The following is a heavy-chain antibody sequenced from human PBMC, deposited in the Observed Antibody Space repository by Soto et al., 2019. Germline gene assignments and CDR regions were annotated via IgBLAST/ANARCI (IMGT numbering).Heavy chain of an antibody. J-gene: IGHJ6*02. V-gene: IGHV4-59*12. CDR2: IYYSGST. CDR1: GGSISSYY. Sequence: SETLSLTCTVSGGSISSYYWSWIRQPPGKGLEWIGYIYYSGSTNYNPSLKSRVTISVDTSKNQFSLKLSSVTAADTAVYYCARARYYYGMDVWGQGTTVTVSS. CDR3: ARARYYYGMDV.